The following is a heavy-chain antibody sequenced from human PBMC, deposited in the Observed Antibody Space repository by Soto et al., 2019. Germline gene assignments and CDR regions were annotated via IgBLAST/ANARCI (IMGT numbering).Heavy chain of an antibody. D-gene: IGHD6-19*01. V-gene: IGHV6-1*01. CDR3: ARGVAGSGFDL. Sequence: PSQTLSLTCPVSGDSVSSNTADWNWIRSSPSRGLEWLGRTYYRSNWRHDYAVSVKSRITVNPDTSKNHFSLQLNSVTPDDTAVYYCARGVAGSGFDLWGQGTLVTVSS. CDR2: TYYRSNWRH. J-gene: IGHJ4*02. CDR1: GDSVSSNTAD.